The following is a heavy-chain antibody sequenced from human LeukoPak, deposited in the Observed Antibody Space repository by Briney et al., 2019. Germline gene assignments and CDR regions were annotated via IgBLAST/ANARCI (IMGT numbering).Heavy chain of an antibody. V-gene: IGHV4-34*01. J-gene: IGHJ5*02. CDR2: INHSGST. CDR1: GGSFSGYY. Sequence: SETLSLTCAVYGGSFSGYYWSWIRQPPGKGLGWIGEINHSGSTNYNPSLKSRVTISVDTSKNQFSLKLSSVTAADTAVYYCARAPAARLNRARGSGWSNNWFDPWGQGTLVTVSS. CDR3: ARAPAARLNRARGSGWSNNWFDP. D-gene: IGHD6-6*01.